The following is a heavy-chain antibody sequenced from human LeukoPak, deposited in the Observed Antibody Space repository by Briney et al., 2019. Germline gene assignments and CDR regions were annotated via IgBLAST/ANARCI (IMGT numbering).Heavy chain of an antibody. CDR3: ARDLGYCSSTSCQGPYGMDV. CDR2: INPNSGGT. J-gene: IGHJ6*02. CDR1: GYTFTGYY. V-gene: IGHV1-2*02. Sequence: GASVKVSCKASGYTFTGYYMHWVRHAPGQGLEWMGWINPNSGGTNYAQKFQGRVTMTRDTSISTAYMELSRLRSDDTAVYYCARDLGYCSSTSCQGPYGMDVWGQGTTVTVSS. D-gene: IGHD2-2*01.